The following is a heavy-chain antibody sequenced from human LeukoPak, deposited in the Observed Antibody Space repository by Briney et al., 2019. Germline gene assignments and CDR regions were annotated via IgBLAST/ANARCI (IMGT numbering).Heavy chain of an antibody. V-gene: IGHV3-53*01. CDR2: IYSGGST. CDR3: ARALLGYYNSRGYYYYMDV. CDR1: GFTVSSNY. J-gene: IGHJ6*03. D-gene: IGHD3-22*01. Sequence: GGSLRLSCAASGFTVSSNYMSWVRQAPGKGLEWVSVIYSGGSTYYADSVKGRFTISRDNAKKSLYLQMNSLRAEDTAVYYCARALLGYYNSRGYYYYMDVWGKGTTVTVSS.